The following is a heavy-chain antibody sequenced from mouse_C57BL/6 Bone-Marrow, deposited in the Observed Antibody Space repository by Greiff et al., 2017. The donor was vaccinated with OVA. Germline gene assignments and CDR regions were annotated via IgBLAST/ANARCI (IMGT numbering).Heavy chain of an antibody. J-gene: IGHJ4*01. V-gene: IGHV1-69*01. D-gene: IGHD2-4*01. CDR3: ARKEGLRRGGDYYALGD. CDR2: IDPSDSYT. Sequence: QVQLQQPGAELVMPGASVKLSCKASGYTFTSYWMHWVKQRPGQGLEWIGEIDPSDSYTNYNQKFKGKSTLTVDKSSSTAYMQLSSLTSEDSAVYYCARKEGLRRGGDYYALGDWGQGASVTVAS. CDR1: GYTFTSYW.